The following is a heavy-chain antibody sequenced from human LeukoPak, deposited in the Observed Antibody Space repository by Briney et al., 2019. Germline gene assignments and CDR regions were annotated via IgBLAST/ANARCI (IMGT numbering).Heavy chain of an antibody. D-gene: IGHD4-11*01. J-gene: IGHJ4*01. V-gene: IGHV3-74*01. Sequence: GGSLRLSCAASGLTLSGYWMHWVRQAPGKGLVWVSRINGDASSTSYADSVKGRFTISRDNAKSTLYLQMNSLRVEDTAVYYCARDGRHNYNLDYWGHGTLVTVSS. CDR3: ARDGRHNYNLDY. CDR1: GLTLSGYW. CDR2: INGDASST.